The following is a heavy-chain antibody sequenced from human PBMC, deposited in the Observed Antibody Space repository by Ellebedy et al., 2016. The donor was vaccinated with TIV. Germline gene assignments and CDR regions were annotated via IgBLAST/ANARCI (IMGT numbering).Heavy chain of an antibody. CDR1: GFTFNSYS. V-gene: IGHV3-21*01. Sequence: GESLKISCAASGFTFNSYSMNWVRQAPGKGLEWVSSISSSSTYTNYADSVKGRFTISRDKAENSLFLQMGSLRAEDTALYFCARDAAAGKTDYWGQGTLVTVSS. D-gene: IGHD6-13*01. CDR3: ARDAAAGKTDY. J-gene: IGHJ4*02. CDR2: ISSSSTYT.